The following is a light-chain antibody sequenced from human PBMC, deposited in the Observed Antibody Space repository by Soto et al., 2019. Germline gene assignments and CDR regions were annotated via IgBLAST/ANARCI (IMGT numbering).Light chain of an antibody. CDR1: QSVSRN. J-gene: IGKJ1*01. CDR2: DAS. Sequence: DIMMTQSPATLSVSPGERATFSCRASQSVSRNLAWYQQKPGQAPRLLIYDASTRATGIPARFSGSGSGTEFTLTISSLQSEDFAFYYCQQYNNWPPWTFGQGTKVEIK. CDR3: QQYNNWPPWT. V-gene: IGKV3-15*01.